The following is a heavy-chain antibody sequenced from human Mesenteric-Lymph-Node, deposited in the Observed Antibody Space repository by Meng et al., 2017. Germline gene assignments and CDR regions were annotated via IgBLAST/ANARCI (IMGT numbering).Heavy chain of an antibody. Sequence: EGQLVELGGGLGIPGESLSLSCAASGFVFSSACVHWVRQVPGKGLEWVARIKSDGTTDYAAPVKGRFTISRDDSRDMVFLQMDSLKIEDSALYYCTGDDSAGYYYGPFDYWGQGILVTVSS. CDR3: TGDDSAGYYYGPFDY. CDR2: IKSDGTT. D-gene: IGHD3-22*01. J-gene: IGHJ4*02. V-gene: IGHV3-15*05. CDR1: GFVFSSAC.